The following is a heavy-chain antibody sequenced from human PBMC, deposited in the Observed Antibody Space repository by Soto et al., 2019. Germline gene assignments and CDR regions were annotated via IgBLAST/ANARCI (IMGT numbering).Heavy chain of an antibody. V-gene: IGHV3-48*01. J-gene: IGHJ4*02. CDR1: GFTFSSYG. CDR3: ARDRWDDLAGGESDY. CDR2: ISSSSGNTI. Sequence: EVQLVESGGGLVQPGGSLRLSCAASGFTFSSYGMNWVRQAPGKGLEWVSYISSSSGNTIYYADSVKGRFTISRDNAKNSLYLQMSSLRAEDTALYYCARDRWDDLAGGESDYWGQGTLVTVSS. D-gene: IGHD3-16*01.